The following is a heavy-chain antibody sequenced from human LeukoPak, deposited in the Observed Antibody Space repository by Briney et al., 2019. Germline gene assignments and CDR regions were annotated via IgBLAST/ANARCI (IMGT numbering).Heavy chain of an antibody. CDR3: AREYDY. CDR1: GGSISSSSYY. J-gene: IGHJ4*01. V-gene: IGHV4-61*01. CDR2: IYYSGST. Sequence: SETLSLTCTVSGGSISSSSYYWSWIRQPPGKGLEWIGYIYYSGSTNYNPSLKSRVTISVDTSKNQFSLKLSSVTAADTAVYYCAREYDYWGLGTLVTVSS.